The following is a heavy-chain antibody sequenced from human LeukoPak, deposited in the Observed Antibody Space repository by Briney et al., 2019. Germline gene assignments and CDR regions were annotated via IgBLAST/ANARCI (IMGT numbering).Heavy chain of an antibody. D-gene: IGHD6-19*01. V-gene: IGHV3-7*01. CDR3: ALLAVASDFDY. Sequence: GGSLRLACAASGFTFGNAWMNGVRQAPGKGLEWVANIKQDGSETYYVDSVRGRFTISRDNAKKSLYLQMNSLRAEDTAVYYCALLAVASDFDYWGQGALVTVSS. J-gene: IGHJ4*02. CDR1: GFTFGNAW. CDR2: IKQDGSET.